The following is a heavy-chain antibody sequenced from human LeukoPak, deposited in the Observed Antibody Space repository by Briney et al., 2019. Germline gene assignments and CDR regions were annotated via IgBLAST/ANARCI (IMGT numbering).Heavy chain of an antibody. Sequence: GGSLRLSCAVSGFTFDDYAMHWVRQAPGKGLEWVSLISADGINTYYADSVRGRFTISRDNAKNSLYPQMDSLRAEDTALYYCARAQWELRGFNYWGQGTLVTVSS. CDR3: ARAQWELRGFNY. J-gene: IGHJ4*02. D-gene: IGHD1-26*01. CDR2: ISADGINT. V-gene: IGHV3-43*02. CDR1: GFTFDDYA.